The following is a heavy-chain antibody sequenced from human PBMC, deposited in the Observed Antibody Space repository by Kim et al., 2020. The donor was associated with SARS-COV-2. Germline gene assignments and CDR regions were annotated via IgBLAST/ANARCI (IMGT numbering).Heavy chain of an antibody. J-gene: IGHJ1*01. V-gene: IGHV3-23*01. D-gene: IGHD6-19*01. CDR2: ISGSAGST. Sequence: GGSLRLSCTASGFTFSNYDMNWVRQAPGKGLEWVASISGSAGSTYYADFVKGRFTISRDNSKNTLYVQMNTLRAEDTAVYYCAKDMMYSSGSVYSCGQGT. CDR3: AKDMMYSSGSVYS. CDR1: GFTFSNYD.